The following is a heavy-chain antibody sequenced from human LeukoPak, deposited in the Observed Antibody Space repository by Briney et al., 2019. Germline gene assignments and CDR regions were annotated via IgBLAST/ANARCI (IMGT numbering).Heavy chain of an antibody. CDR3: VKSVSTGLGVIDF. CDR2: ISFDGSNK. V-gene: IGHV3-30*18. CDR1: GFAFSSCG. Sequence: GRSLRLSCAASGFAFSSCGMHWVRQAPGKGLEWVAFISFDGSNKYSANSVKGRFTISRDNFKNTLFLQMNTLRAEDTAIYYCVKSVSTGLGVIDFWGQETLVTVSS. J-gene: IGHJ4*02. D-gene: IGHD3-9*01.